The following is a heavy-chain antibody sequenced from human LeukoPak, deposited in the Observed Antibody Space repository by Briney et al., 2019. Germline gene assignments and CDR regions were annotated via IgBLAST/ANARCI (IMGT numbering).Heavy chain of an antibody. Sequence: ASVKVSCKASGYTFTGYYMHWVRQAPGQGLEWMGWINPNSGGTNYAQKLQGRVTMTTDTSTTTAYMELRSLRSDDTAVYYCANLKNDYDSSGYLVTDAFDIWGQGTMVTVSS. CDR2: INPNSGGT. D-gene: IGHD3-22*01. V-gene: IGHV1-2*02. J-gene: IGHJ3*02. CDR3: ANLKNDYDSSGYLVTDAFDI. CDR1: GYTFTGYY.